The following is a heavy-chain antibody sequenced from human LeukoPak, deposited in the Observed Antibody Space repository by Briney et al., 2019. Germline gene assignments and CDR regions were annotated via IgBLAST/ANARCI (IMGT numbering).Heavy chain of an antibody. D-gene: IGHD4-17*01. CDR1: GFTFSSYA. CDR3: AKARVTTVTTFDY. J-gene: IGHJ4*02. V-gene: IGHV3-23*01. Sequence: PGGSLRLSCAASGFTFSSYAMSWVRQAPGKGLEWVSAISGSGGSTYYADSVKGRFTISRDNSKNSLYLQMNSLRAEDTAVYFCAKARVTTVTTFDYWGQGTLVTVSS. CDR2: ISGSGGST.